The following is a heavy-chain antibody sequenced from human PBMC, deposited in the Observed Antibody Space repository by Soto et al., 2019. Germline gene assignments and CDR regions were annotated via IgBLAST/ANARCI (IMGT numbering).Heavy chain of an antibody. V-gene: IGHV3-23*01. J-gene: IGHJ4*02. CDR2: ISGSGGST. CDR1: GFTFSIYA. CDR3: AKELERGYSYGYRFDY. D-gene: IGHD5-18*01. Sequence: PGGSLRLSCAASGFTFSIYAMSWVRHAPGKGLEWVSAISGSGGSTYYADSVKGRFTISRDNSKNTLYLQMNSLRAEDTAVYYCAKELERGYSYGYRFDYWGQGTLVTVSS.